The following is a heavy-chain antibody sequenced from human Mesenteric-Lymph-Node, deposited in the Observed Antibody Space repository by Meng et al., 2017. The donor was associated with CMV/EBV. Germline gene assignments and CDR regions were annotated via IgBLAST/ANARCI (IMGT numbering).Heavy chain of an antibody. CDR2: IYYSGST. Sequence: GSLRLSCTVSGGSVSSGSYYWSWIRQPPGKGLEWIGYIYYSGSTNYNPSLKSRVTISVDTSKNQFSLKLSSVTAADTAVYYCASERYCSSTSCYRSYGMDVWGQGTTVTVSS. CDR3: ASERYCSSTSCYRSYGMDV. J-gene: IGHJ6*02. CDR1: GGSVSSGSYY. D-gene: IGHD2-2*02. V-gene: IGHV4-61*01.